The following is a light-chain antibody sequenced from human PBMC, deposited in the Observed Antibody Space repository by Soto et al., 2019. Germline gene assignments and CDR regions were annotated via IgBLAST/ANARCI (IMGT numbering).Light chain of an antibody. CDR3: QQYGDYPA. Sequence: DIQMTQSPSTLSASVGDRVTITCRASQSISTWLAWYQQKPGKAPNLLIYRASNLESGVPSRFSGSGSGTEFTLTISSLQPDDFAIYYCQQYGDYPAFGQGTNVEIK. V-gene: IGKV1-5*03. CDR1: QSISTW. J-gene: IGKJ1*01. CDR2: RAS.